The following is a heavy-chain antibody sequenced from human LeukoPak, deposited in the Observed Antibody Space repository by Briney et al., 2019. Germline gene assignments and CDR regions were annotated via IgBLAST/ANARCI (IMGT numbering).Heavy chain of an antibody. J-gene: IGHJ4*02. CDR1: GFSFSNYF. D-gene: IGHD1-26*01. V-gene: IGHV3-11*04. Sequence: GGSLRLSCEASGFSFSNYFMSWIRQAPGKGLEWVSYITNSGRSTNYAEAVKGRFTISRDNAKKSVYLEMTDLRAEDTAVYYCAREASGNYHVFDSWGQGTLVTVSS. CDR2: ITNSGRST. CDR3: AREASGNYHVFDS.